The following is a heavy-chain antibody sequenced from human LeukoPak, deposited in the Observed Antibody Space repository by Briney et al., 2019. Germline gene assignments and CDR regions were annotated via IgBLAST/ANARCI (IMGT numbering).Heavy chain of an antibody. CDR3: ARLSGSYGVSDY. CDR1: GGSFSDFY. D-gene: IGHD1-26*01. CDR2: INHSGST. Sequence: SETLSLTCAVYGGSFSDFYWSWIRQPPGKGLEWIGEINHSGSTNYNPSLKSRVTISVDTSKNQFSLKLSSVIAADTAVYYCARLSGSYGVSDYWGQGTLVTVSS. V-gene: IGHV4-34*01. J-gene: IGHJ4*02.